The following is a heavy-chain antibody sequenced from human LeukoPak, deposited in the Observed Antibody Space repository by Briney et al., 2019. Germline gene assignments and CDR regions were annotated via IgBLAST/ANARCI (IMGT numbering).Heavy chain of an antibody. CDR1: GGSISSYY. CDR3: ARHWGPNLYYFDY. Sequence: SETLSLTCTVSGGSISSYYWSWIRQPPGKGLEWIAYISDIGSINYNPSLKSRVTISLDTSKNQFSLKLSSVTAADTAVYYCARHWGPNLYYFDYWGQGTLVTVSS. CDR2: ISDIGSI. D-gene: IGHD7-27*01. V-gene: IGHV4-59*08. J-gene: IGHJ4*02.